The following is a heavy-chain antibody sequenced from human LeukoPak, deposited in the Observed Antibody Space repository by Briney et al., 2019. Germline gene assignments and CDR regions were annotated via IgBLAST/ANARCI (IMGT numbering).Heavy chain of an antibody. CDR1: GYTFTSYG. D-gene: IGHD2-2*01. CDR3: ARDYCSSTSCPDSPPGH. CDR2: ISAYNGNT. J-gene: IGHJ4*02. V-gene: IGHV1-18*01. Sequence: ASVKVSCKASGYTFTSYGISWVRQAPGQGLEWMGRISAYNGNTNYAQKLQGRVTMTTDTSTSTAYMELRSLRSDDTAVYYCARDYCSSTSCPDSPPGHWGQGTLVTVSS.